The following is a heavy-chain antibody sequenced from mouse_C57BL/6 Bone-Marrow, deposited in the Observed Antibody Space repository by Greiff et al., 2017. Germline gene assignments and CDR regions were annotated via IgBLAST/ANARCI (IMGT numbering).Heavy chain of an antibody. J-gene: IGHJ1*03. V-gene: IGHV1-64*01. CDR1: GYTFTSYW. Sequence: VQLQPPGAELVKPGASVKLSCKASGYTFTSYWMHWVKQSPGQGLEWIGMIHPNSGSTNYNEKFKSKATLTVDKSSSTAYLQLSSLTSEDSAVYFSARSPGSYWYFEVWGTGTTVTVSS. CDR3: ARSPGSYWYFEV. CDR2: IHPNSGST. D-gene: IGHD1-1*01.